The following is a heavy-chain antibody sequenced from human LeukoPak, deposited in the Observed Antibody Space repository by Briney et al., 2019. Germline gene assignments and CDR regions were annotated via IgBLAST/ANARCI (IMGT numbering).Heavy chain of an antibody. CDR1: GFTFRDYG. V-gene: IGHV3-30*03. Sequence: PGGSLRPSCAASGFTFRDYGMHWVRQAPGRGLEEVAVISYDGGNEYYADSVKGRFTISRDNSKNTLYLQMSSLRAEDTAVYYCARSPTGSGSYCPSYLDYWGQGTLVTVSS. J-gene: IGHJ4*02. CDR3: ARSPTGSGSYCPSYLDY. CDR2: ISYDGGNE. D-gene: IGHD3-10*01.